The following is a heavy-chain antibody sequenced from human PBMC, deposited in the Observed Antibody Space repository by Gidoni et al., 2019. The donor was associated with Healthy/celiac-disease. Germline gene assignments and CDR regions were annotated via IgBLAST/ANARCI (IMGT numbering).Heavy chain of an antibody. CDR1: GFTFGSYG. Sequence: QVQLVESGGGVVQPGRSLRLSCAASGFTFGSYGMHWVRQAPGKGLEWVAVISYDGSNKSYADSVKGRFTISRDNSKNTLYLQMNSLGAEDTAVYYCAKDHLRGRQPDAFDIWGQGTMVTVSS. J-gene: IGHJ3*02. V-gene: IGHV3-30*18. D-gene: IGHD3-10*01. CDR2: ISYDGSNK. CDR3: AKDHLRGRQPDAFDI.